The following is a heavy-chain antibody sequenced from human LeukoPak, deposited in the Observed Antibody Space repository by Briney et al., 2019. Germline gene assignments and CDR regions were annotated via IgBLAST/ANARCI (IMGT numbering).Heavy chain of an antibody. CDR1: GFTFSSYW. CDR2: IKQDGSEK. V-gene: IGHV3-7*01. CDR3: ARSGVYYDSSGYYWEYNWFDP. Sequence: GGSLRLSCAASGFTFSSYWMSWVRQAPGKGLEWVANIKQDGSEKYYVDSVKGRFTISRDNSKNTLYLQMNSLRAEDTAVYYCARSGVYYDSSGYYWEYNWFDPWGQGTLVTISS. J-gene: IGHJ5*02. D-gene: IGHD3-22*01.